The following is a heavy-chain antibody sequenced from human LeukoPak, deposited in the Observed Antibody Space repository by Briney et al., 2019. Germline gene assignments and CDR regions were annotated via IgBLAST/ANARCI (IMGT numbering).Heavy chain of an antibody. J-gene: IGHJ4*02. V-gene: IGHV3-23*01. D-gene: IGHD2-2*02. CDR3: ASQGTTSCYSHLDC. Sequence: QPGGSLRLSCAASGFTFSSYAMSWVRPAPGKGLEWVSAISNSGGITNYADSVEGRFSISRDNSKNTLYLQMNNLRAEDTAVYYCASQGTTSCYSHLDCWGQGTLVTVSS. CDR2: ISNSGGIT. CDR1: GFTFSSYA.